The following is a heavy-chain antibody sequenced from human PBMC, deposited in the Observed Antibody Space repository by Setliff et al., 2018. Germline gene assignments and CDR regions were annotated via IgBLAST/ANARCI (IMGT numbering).Heavy chain of an antibody. J-gene: IGHJ6*02. D-gene: IGHD2-2*01. Sequence: GGSLRLSCAASGFDFSYYYMSWARQAPGKGLEWISKISGDGRTIYQVDSVRGRFTISRDNADNSLYLQMNSLRADDTALYYCARDGVFYAMDVWGQGTTVTVSS. CDR1: GFDFSYYY. CDR3: ARDGVFYAMDV. CDR2: ISGDGRTI. V-gene: IGHV3-11*04.